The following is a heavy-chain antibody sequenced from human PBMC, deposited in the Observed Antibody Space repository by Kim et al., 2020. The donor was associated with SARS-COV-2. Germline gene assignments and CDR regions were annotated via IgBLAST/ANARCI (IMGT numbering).Heavy chain of an antibody. V-gene: IGHV3-33*08. CDR2: IWYDGSNK. CDR1: GFTFSSYG. J-gene: IGHJ4*02. CDR3: ARGGDLLWFGESPDYFDY. D-gene: IGHD3-10*01. Sequence: GGSLRLSCAASGFTFSSYGMHWVRQAPGKGLEWVAVIWYDGSNKYYADSVKGRFTISRDNSKNTLYLQMNSLRAEDTAVYYCARGGDLLWFGESPDYFDYWGQGTLVTVSS.